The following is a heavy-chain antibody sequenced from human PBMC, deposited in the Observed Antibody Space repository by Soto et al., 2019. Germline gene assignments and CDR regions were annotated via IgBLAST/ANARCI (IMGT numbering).Heavy chain of an antibody. CDR1: GGSISSGDYY. V-gene: IGHV4-61*08. CDR2: IYYSGST. J-gene: IGHJ6*02. CDR3: ARVAMVRGVIIKGYYYYGMDV. D-gene: IGHD3-10*01. Sequence: SETLTLTCTVSGGSISSGDYYWSWIRQPPGKGREWIGYIYYSGSTNYNPSLKSRVTISVDTSKNQFSLKLSSVTAADTAVYYCARVAMVRGVIIKGYYYYGMDVWGQGTTVTVSS.